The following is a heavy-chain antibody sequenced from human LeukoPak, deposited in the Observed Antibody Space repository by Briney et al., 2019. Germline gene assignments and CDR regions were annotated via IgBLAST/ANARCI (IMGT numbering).Heavy chain of an antibody. V-gene: IGHV1-46*01. J-gene: IGHJ4*02. CDR2: INPSGGVT. Sequence: ASVKVSCKASGYTFSNYYMHWVRQAPGQGLGWMGIINPSGGVTTNAQKFQGRVTMTRDTSTSIVYMELSSLRSEDTAVYYCAREWAPARRRYYFDCWGQGTLVTVSS. CDR3: AREWAPARRRYYFDC. D-gene: IGHD6-6*01. CDR1: GYTFSNYY.